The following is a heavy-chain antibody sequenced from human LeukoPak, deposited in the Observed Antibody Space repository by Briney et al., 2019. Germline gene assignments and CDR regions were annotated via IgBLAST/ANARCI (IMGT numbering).Heavy chain of an antibody. Sequence: PSETLSLTCTVSGGSIRSYYWSWIRQPPGKGLEWIGYIYYSGSTNYNPSLKSRVTISVGTSKNQFSLKLSSVTAADTAVYYCARGRGYSNGPHDAFDIWGQGTMVTVSS. J-gene: IGHJ3*02. CDR3: ARGRGYSNGPHDAFDI. V-gene: IGHV4-59*01. CDR1: GGSIRSYY. CDR2: IYYSGST. D-gene: IGHD5-18*01.